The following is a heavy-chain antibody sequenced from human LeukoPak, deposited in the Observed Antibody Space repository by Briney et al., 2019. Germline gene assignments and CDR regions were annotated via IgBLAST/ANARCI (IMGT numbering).Heavy chain of an antibody. CDR2: ISGDGTST. J-gene: IGHJ6*04. CDR1: GFSVSDYW. Sequence: GGSLRLSCAASGFSVSDYWMHWVRQAPGKGLEWVSRISGDGTSTFYADSVKGRFTISRDNAKNSLYLQMNSLRAEDTAVYYCAELGITMIGGVWGKGTTVTISS. D-gene: IGHD3-10*02. CDR3: AELGITMIGGV. V-gene: IGHV3-74*01.